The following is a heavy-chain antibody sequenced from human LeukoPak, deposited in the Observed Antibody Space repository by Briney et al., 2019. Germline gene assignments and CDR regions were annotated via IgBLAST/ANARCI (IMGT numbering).Heavy chain of an antibody. D-gene: IGHD3-3*01. V-gene: IGHV1-2*02. CDR1: GYTFTGYY. CDR3: ARAQGYYDCWSGYLYDAGFDY. CDR2: INPNSGGT. Sequence: ASVKVSCKASGYTFTGYYMHWVRQAPGQGLEWMGWINPNSGGTNYAQKFQGRVTITRDTSTSTAYMQLSRLRSDDTAVYYCARAQGYYDCWSGYLYDAGFDYWGQGTLVTVSS. J-gene: IGHJ4*02.